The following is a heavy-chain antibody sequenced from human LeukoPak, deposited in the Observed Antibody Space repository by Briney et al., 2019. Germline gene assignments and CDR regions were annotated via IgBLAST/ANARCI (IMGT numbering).Heavy chain of an antibody. CDR1: GGGSISSSNPY. Sequence: RSSETLSLTCTVSGGGSISSSNPYWGWIRQPPGKGLEWIGSINYSGSTQYNPSLKSRVTISADTSKDQFSLKLTSVTAADTAVYYCATIQRDHAFDIWGQGTMVTVSS. J-gene: IGHJ3*02. D-gene: IGHD6-25*01. CDR2: INYSGST. V-gene: IGHV4-39*01. CDR3: ATIQRDHAFDI.